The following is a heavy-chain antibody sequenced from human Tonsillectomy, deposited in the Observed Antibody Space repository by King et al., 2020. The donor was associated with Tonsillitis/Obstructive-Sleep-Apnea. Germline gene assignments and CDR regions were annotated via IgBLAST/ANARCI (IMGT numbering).Heavy chain of an antibody. CDR1: GSTFSSYA. CDR2: ISYDGSNK. CDR3: ARESDSFDGFDI. V-gene: IGHV3-30*01. D-gene: IGHD2-15*01. J-gene: IGHJ3*02. Sequence: HVQLVESGGGVVQPGRSLRLSCAASGSTFSSYAMHWVRQAPGKVLEWVAVISYDGSNKYYADSVKGRFTISRDNSKNTLYLQMNSLRAEDTAVYYCARESDSFDGFDIWGQGTMVSVSS.